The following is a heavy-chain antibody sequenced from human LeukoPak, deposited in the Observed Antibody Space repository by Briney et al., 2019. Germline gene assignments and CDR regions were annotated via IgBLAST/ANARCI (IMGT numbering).Heavy chain of an antibody. V-gene: IGHV4-34*01. CDR1: GGSFSGYY. J-gene: IGHJ1*01. CDR2: INHSGST. CDR3: ARGGRQWLVRQYFQH. Sequence: PSETLSLTCAVYGGSFSGYYWSWIRQPPGKGLEWIGEINHSGSTNYNPSLKSRVTISVDTSKNQFSLKLSSVTAADTAVYYCARGGRQWLVRQYFQHWGQGTLVTVSS. D-gene: IGHD6-19*01.